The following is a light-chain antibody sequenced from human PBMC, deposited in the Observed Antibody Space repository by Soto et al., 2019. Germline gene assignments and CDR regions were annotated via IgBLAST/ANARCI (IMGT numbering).Light chain of an antibody. Sequence: EIVLTQSPGTLSLSPGERATLSCRASQSISSTYLAWYQQKPGQAPRLLIYGASSSATGIPDRFSGSGSGTDFTLTISILEPEDVAVYYCQQYGASPPYTFGPGTKLEIK. V-gene: IGKV3-20*01. J-gene: IGKJ2*01. CDR3: QQYGASPPYT. CDR2: GAS. CDR1: QSISSTY.